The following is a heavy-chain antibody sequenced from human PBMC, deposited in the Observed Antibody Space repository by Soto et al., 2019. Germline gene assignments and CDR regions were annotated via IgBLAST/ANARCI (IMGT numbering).Heavy chain of an antibody. D-gene: IGHD3-22*01. V-gene: IGHV5-10-1*01. CDR2: IDPSDSYT. CDR1: GYSFTSYW. CDR3: AKTMIVVVTGNDAFDI. J-gene: IGHJ3*02. Sequence: EYLKVSFKGSGYSFTSYWIIWVRQMPGKGLECMGRIDPSDSYTNYSPSFQGHVTISADKSISTAYLHWSSLKASDTAMYYCAKTMIVVVTGNDAFDIWGQGTMVTVSS.